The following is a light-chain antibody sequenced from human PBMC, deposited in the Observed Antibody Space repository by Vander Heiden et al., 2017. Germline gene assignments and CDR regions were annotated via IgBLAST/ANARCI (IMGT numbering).Light chain of an antibody. CDR2: DVS. V-gene: IGLV2-14*01. CDR3: SSYTSSSTRV. CDR1: SSDVGGYND. Sequence: QSALTQPASVSGSPGQSITISCTGTSSDVGGYNDVSGYQQHPGKAPKRMMYDVSNRPAGVSNRFSCSKSGNTDSLTISGLQAEDEADDYCSSYTSSSTRVFGGGTKLTVL. J-gene: IGLJ2*01.